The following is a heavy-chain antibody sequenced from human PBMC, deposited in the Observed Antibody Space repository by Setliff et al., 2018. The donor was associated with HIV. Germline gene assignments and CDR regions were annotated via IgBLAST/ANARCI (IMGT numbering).Heavy chain of an antibody. CDR3: ARVNYYDSSGYYEDAFDI. CDR1: GGSFSGYY. Sequence: SETLSLTCAVYGGSFSGYYWSWIRQPPGKGLEWIGEIDHSGSSNYNPSLKGRVTISIDTSKNQFSLKLTSVTAADTAVYYCARVNYYDSSGYYEDAFDIWGQGTMVTVSS. D-gene: IGHD3-22*01. V-gene: IGHV4-34*01. CDR2: IDHSGSS. J-gene: IGHJ3*02.